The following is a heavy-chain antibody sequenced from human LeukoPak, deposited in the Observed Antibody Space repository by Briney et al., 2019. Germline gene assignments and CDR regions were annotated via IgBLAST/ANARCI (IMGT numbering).Heavy chain of an antibody. CDR3: ATTVTTGNFDY. D-gene: IGHD4-17*01. CDR1: GFTVSSNY. Sequence: PGGSLRLSCAASGFTVSSNYMSWVRQAPGKGLVWVSVIYSGGSTYYADSVKGRFTISRDNSKNTLYLQMNSLRAEDTAVYYCATTVTTGNFDYWGQGTLVTVSS. V-gene: IGHV3-66*01. J-gene: IGHJ4*02. CDR2: IYSGGST.